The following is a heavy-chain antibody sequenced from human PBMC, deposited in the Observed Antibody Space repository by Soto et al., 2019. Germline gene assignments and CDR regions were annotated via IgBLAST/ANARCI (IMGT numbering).Heavy chain of an antibody. CDR3: AKEMVREAGSHY. D-gene: IGHD3-10*01. CDR2: ISTYNGNT. V-gene: IGHV1-18*01. CDR1: GYTFTSYG. Sequence: QVQLVQSGAEVKKPGASVKVSCKASGYTFTSYGISWVRQAPGQGLAWMGWISTYNGNTKYAQKLQGRVTMTTKTTTSTADTELRSLRSDDKAVFYGAKEMVREAGSHYWGQGTLVTVSS. J-gene: IGHJ4*02.